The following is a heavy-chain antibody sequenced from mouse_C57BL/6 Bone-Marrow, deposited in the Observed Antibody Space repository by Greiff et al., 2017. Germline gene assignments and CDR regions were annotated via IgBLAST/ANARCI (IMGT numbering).Heavy chain of an antibody. J-gene: IGHJ2*01. Sequence: VKLLESGPELVKPGASVKIPCKASGYTFTDYNMDWVQQSHGKSLEWIGDINPNNGGTIYNQQFKGQATLPVDKSSNTAYRELRRRTSGDTAVYYGARCEKRGFDYWGQGTTLTVAS. CDR2: INPNNGGT. V-gene: IGHV1-18*01. CDR1: GYTFTDYN. CDR3: ARCEKRGFDY.